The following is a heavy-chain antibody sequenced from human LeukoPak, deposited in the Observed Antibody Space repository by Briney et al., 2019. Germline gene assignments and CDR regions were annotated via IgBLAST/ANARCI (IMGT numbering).Heavy chain of an antibody. CDR3: ASRYCSGGSCFSRDYYYYYMDV. Sequence: ASVKVSCKTSGGTFRNYGFTWVRQAPGQGLEWMGGIIHIFGTGKYAQKFQGRVTVIADEFTSTAYMELSSLRSEDTAVYYCASRYCSGGSCFSRDYYYYYMDVWGKGTTVTVSS. V-gene: IGHV1-69*13. D-gene: IGHD2-15*01. CDR1: GGTFRNYG. J-gene: IGHJ6*03. CDR2: IIHIFGTG.